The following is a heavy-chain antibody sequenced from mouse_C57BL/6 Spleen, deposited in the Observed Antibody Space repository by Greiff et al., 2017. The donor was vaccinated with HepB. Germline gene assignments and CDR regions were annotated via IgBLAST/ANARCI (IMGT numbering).Heavy chain of an antibody. J-gene: IGHJ3*01. V-gene: IGHV1-50*01. Sequence: QVQLQQPGAELVKPGASVKLSCKASGYTFTSYWMQWVKQRPGQGLEWIGEIDPSDSYTNYNQKFKGKATLTVDTSSSTAYMQLSSLTSEDSAVYYCDRGTPPPYWGQGTLVTVSA. CDR1: GYTFTSYW. D-gene: IGHD3-1*01. CDR3: DRGTPPPY. CDR2: IDPSDSYT.